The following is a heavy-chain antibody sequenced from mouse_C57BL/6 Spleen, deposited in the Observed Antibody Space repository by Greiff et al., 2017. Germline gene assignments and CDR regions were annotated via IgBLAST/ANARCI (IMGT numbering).Heavy chain of an antibody. J-gene: IGHJ2*01. Sequence: DVHLVESGEGLVKPGGSLKLSCAASGFTFSSSAMSWVRQTPEKRLEWVAYISSGGDYIYYADTVKGRFTISRDNARNTLYLQMSSLKSEDTAMYYCTRDYGSSYGYFDYWGQGTTLTVAS. CDR2: ISSGGDYI. D-gene: IGHD1-1*01. CDR1: GFTFSSSA. CDR3: TRDYGSSYGYFDY. V-gene: IGHV5-9-1*02.